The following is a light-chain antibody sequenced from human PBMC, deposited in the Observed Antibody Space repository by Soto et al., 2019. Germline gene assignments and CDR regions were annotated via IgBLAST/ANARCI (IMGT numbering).Light chain of an antibody. CDR3: QQRSGRLT. CDR2: DAV. J-gene: IGKJ4*01. V-gene: IGKV3-11*01. CDR1: QTVNNF. Sequence: ESVLTQSPATLSLSPGERATLSCRASQTVNNFLAWYQQKPGQVPRLLIYDAVRRATGIPDRFSGSVSGTEFTLTISSLELEDVGVYYCQQRSGRLTFGGGTKVELK.